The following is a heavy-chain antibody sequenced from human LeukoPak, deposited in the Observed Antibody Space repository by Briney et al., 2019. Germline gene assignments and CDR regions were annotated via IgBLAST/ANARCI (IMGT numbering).Heavy chain of an antibody. Sequence: SETLSLTCTVSGYSISSGYYWGWIRQPPGKGLEWIGSIYHSGSTYYNPSLKSRVTISVDTSKNQFSLKLSSVTAADTAVYYCARLYGGMDVWGKGTTVTISS. CDR2: IYHSGST. J-gene: IGHJ6*04. CDR1: GYSISSGYY. V-gene: IGHV4-38-2*02. CDR3: ARLYGGMDV. D-gene: IGHD3-10*01.